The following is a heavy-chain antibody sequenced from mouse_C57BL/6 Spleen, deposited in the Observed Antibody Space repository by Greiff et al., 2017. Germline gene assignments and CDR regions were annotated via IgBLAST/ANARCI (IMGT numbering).Heavy chain of an antibody. CDR1: GYTFTSYW. V-gene: IGHV1-50*01. D-gene: IGHD3-2*02. J-gene: IGHJ2*01. Sequence: VQLQQPGAELVKPGASVKLSCKASGYTFTSYWMQWVEQRPGQGLEWIGEIDPSDSYTNYNQKFKGKATLTVDTSSSTAYMQLSSLTSEDSAVYYCARDSSVDYWGQGTTLTVSS. CDR3: ARDSSVDY. CDR2: IDPSDSYT.